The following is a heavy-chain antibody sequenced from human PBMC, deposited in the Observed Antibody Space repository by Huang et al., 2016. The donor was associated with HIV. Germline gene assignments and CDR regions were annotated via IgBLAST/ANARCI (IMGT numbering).Heavy chain of an antibody. J-gene: IGHJ4*02. Sequence: VQLVESGGGVVQPGRSLRLACAASGFSFSTYGLHWVRRAPGKGVEWVADISYDGSNKYYAHSVKGRFTISRDTSENKVYLQMNSLRHEDTAVYYCAKDGADEEWDIDYWGQGTLVTVSS. D-gene: IGHD1-26*01. CDR1: GFSFSTYG. CDR2: ISYDGSNK. CDR3: AKDGADEEWDIDY. V-gene: IGHV3-30*18.